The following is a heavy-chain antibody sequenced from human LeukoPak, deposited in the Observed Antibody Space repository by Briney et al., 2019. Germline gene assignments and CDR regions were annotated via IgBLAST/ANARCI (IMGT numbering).Heavy chain of an antibody. CDR3: ARVGYSGGSGGDY. Sequence: PGGSLRLSCVVSGFTFSNYAINWVRQAPGKGLELVSHISGSSSYIYYADSVKGRFTISRDNGKNSLYLQMNSLRDEDTAVYYCARVGYSGGSGGDYWGQGTLVTVSS. V-gene: IGHV3-48*02. J-gene: IGHJ4*02. D-gene: IGHD2-15*01. CDR2: ISGSSSYI. CDR1: GFTFSNYA.